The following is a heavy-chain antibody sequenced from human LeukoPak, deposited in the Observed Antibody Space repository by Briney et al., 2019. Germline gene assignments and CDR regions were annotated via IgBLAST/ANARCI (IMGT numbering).Heavy chain of an antibody. CDR2: IYYSGST. J-gene: IGHJ3*02. V-gene: IGHV4-59*08. CDR3: ARSFYDFWSQMGAFDI. Sequence: SETLSLTCTVSGGSISSYYWSWIRQPPGKGLEWIGYIYYSGSTNYNPSLQSRVTISVDTSTNQFSLKLSSVTAADTAVYYCARSFYDFWSQMGAFDIWGQGTMVTVSS. CDR1: GGSISSYY. D-gene: IGHD3-3*01.